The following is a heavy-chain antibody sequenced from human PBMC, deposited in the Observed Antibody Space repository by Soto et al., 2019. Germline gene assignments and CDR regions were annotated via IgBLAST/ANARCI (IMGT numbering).Heavy chain of an antibody. Sequence: ASVKVSCKASGGTLGSYTFSWVRQAPGQGLEWMGIIIPNGGVTSYAQKFQGRVTMTRDTFTSTVYMELSSLRSEDTAVYYCARDSGDTSGYMLDYWGQGALVTVSS. CDR2: IIPNGGVT. V-gene: IGHV1-46*01. D-gene: IGHD3-22*01. J-gene: IGHJ4*02. CDR1: GGTLGSYT. CDR3: ARDSGDTSGYMLDY.